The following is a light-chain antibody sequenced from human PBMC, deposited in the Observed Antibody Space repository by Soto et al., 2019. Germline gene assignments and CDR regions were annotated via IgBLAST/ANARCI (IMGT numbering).Light chain of an antibody. CDR2: EVS. CDR3: SSYTSSNTYV. CDR1: SSDVGGSNR. Sequence: QSALTQPPSVSGSPGQTVTISCTGTSSDVGGSNRVSWYQQPPGTAPKLVIYEVSNRPSGVPERFSGSKSGNTASLTISGLQAEDEADYYCSSYTSSNTYVFGTGTQLTVL. J-gene: IGLJ1*01. V-gene: IGLV2-18*02.